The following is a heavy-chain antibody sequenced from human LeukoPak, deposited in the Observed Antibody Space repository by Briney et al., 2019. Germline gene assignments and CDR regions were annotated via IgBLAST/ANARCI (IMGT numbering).Heavy chain of an antibody. V-gene: IGHV3-9*01. CDR3: AKDPGSGSPRFDP. CDR1: GFTFDDYA. Sequence: GGSLRLSCAASGFTFDDYAMHWVRQAPGKGLEWVSGISWYSGSIGYADSVKGRFTISRDNAKNSLYLQMNSLRAEDTALYYCAKDPGSGSPRFDPWGQGTLVTVSS. J-gene: IGHJ5*02. CDR2: ISWYSGSI. D-gene: IGHD3-10*01.